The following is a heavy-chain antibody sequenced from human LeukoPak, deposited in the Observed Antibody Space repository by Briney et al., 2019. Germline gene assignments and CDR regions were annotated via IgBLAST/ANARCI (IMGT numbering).Heavy chain of an antibody. Sequence: EASVKVSCNASGYTFTSYAMHWVRQAPGQRLEWMGWINAGNGNTKYSQKFQGRVTITRDTSASTAYMELSSLRSEDTAVYYCARGRIVAEYYFDYWGQGTLVTVSS. CDR2: INAGNGNT. V-gene: IGHV1-3*01. D-gene: IGHD3-22*01. J-gene: IGHJ4*02. CDR3: ARGRIVAEYYFDY. CDR1: GYTFTSYA.